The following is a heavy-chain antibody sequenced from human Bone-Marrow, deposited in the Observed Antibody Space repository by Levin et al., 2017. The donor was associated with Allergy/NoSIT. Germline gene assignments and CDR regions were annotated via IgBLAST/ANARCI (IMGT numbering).Heavy chain of an antibody. CDR3: AKDISSSWSTGEVDY. CDR2: IRGSGGST. D-gene: IGHD6-13*01. CDR1: GFTFSTYA. Sequence: GESLKISCAASGFTFSTYAINWVRQAPGKGLEWVSSIRGSGGSTYYADSVKGRFTISRDNSKNTLYLQMNSLRVEDTAVYYCAKDISSSWSTGEVDYWGKGTLVTVSS. J-gene: IGHJ4*02. V-gene: IGHV3-23*01.